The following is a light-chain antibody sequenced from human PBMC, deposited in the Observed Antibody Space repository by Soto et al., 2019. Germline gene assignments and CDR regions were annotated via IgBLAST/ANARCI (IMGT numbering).Light chain of an antibody. J-gene: IGLJ2*01. CDR1: TGAVTSGHY. CDR2: DTN. V-gene: IGLV7-46*01. CDR3: FLSYSGARV. Sequence: QAVVTQEPSLTVSPGGTVTLTCGSSTGAVTSGHYPYWFQQKPGQAPRTLISDTNNKHSWTPARFSGSLLGGKAALTLSGAQPEDEADYYCFLSYSGARVFGGGTKLTVL.